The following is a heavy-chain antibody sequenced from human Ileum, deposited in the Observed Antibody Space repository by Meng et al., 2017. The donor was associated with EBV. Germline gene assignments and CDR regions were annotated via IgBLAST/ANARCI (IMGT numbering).Heavy chain of an antibody. Sequence: LWVSGAGVVEPSGTLSRACGVPGASLSSSEWWSRVRQPQGKGLEWIGELVRGGGTNYNASLKSRVTISVDTSKNHFSLKLNSVTAADTAVYYCARVRVIPAAIGFDYWGQGTLVTVSS. CDR2: LVRGGGT. V-gene: IGHV4-4*02. J-gene: IGHJ4*02. D-gene: IGHD2-2*02. CDR1: GASLSSSEW. CDR3: ARVRVIPAAIGFDY.